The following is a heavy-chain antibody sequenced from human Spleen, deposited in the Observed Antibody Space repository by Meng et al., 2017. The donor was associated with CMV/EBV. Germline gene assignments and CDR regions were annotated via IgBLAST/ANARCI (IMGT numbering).Heavy chain of an antibody. CDR1: GYTFTDYY. CDR3: AAGPRDFDY. V-gene: IGHV1-69-2*01. CDR2: LVPENGES. Sequence: KISCKVSGYTFTDYYIHWVQQAPGKGLEWMGLLVPENGESVYAEKFQGRVTITAGTSSDTAYMQLSGLTSKDTAVYYCAAGPRDFDYWGQGTLVTVSS. J-gene: IGHJ4*02.